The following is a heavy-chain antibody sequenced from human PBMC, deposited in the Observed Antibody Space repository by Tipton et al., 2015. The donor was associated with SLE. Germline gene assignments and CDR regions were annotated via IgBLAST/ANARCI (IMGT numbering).Heavy chain of an antibody. J-gene: IGHJ4*02. CDR2: INHSGST. V-gene: IGHV4-34*01. CDR3: ARLGYSGYVFDY. D-gene: IGHD5-12*01. CDR1: GGSFSGYY. Sequence: TLSLTCAVYGGSFSGYYWSWIRQPPGKGLEWIGEINHSGSTNYNPSLKSRLTISVDTSKNHFSLNLSSVTAADTAVYYCARLGYSGYVFDYWGQGTLVTVSS.